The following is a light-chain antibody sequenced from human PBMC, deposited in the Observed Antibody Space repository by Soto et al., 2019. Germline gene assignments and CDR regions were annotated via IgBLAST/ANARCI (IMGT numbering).Light chain of an antibody. J-gene: IGKJ1*01. Sequence: EIVLTQSPGTLSFSPGERATLSCRSSQTLSNDYLAWFQQKPGQAPRLLVYGASIRATGIPDRFSGSGSGTDFTLTINRLEPEDFAVYYCQQYSSSPRTFGQGSKVEIK. V-gene: IGKV3-20*01. CDR1: QTLSNDY. CDR3: QQYSSSPRT. CDR2: GAS.